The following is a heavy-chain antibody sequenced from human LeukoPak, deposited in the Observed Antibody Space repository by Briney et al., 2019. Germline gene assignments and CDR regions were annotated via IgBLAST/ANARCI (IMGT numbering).Heavy chain of an antibody. CDR1: GGSIGSYY. D-gene: IGHD2/OR15-2a*01. CDR3: AREPSYYPIYYFDF. V-gene: IGHV4-59*01. Sequence: SETLSLTCTVSGGSIGSYYWSWIRQPPGKGLEWIGYIFYSGSTNYNPSLKSRVTISVDTSKNQFSLRLSSVTAADTAVYYCAREPSYYPIYYFDFWGQGTLVTVS. J-gene: IGHJ4*02. CDR2: IFYSGST.